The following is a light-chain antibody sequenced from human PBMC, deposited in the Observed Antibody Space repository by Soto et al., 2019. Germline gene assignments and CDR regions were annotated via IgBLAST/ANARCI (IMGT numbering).Light chain of an antibody. J-gene: IGKJ1*01. CDR3: QQYSGSPWT. CDR1: QSVSSSY. V-gene: IGKV3-20*01. CDR2: GAS. Sequence: EIVLTQSPGTLSLSLGERATLSCRASQSVSSSYLAWYQQKPGQAPRLLIYGASSRATGIPDRFSGSGSGPDFTLTISRLEPEDFAVYYCQQYSGSPWTFGQGTKVEIK.